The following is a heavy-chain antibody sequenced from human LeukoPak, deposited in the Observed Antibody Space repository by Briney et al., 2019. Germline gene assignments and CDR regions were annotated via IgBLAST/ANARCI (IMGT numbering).Heavy chain of an antibody. J-gene: IGHJ4*02. CDR2: ISSSGSTI. D-gene: IGHD5-18*01. CDR1: GFTFSSYS. Sequence: GGSLRLSCAASGFTFSSYSMNWVRQAPGKGLEWVSYISSSGSTIYYADSVKGRFTISRDNAKNSLYLQMNSLRAEDTAVYYCAKRWGYSYAFDYWGQGTLVTVSS. V-gene: IGHV3-48*04. CDR3: AKRWGYSYAFDY.